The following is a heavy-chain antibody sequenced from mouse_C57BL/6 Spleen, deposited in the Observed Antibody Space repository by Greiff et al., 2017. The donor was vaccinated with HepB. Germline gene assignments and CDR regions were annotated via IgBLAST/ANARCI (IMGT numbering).Heavy chain of an antibody. J-gene: IGHJ1*03. CDR1: GYSITSGYY. CDR2: ISYDGSN. CDR3: ARNHDYGSRGGYFDV. V-gene: IGHV3-6*01. D-gene: IGHD1-1*01. Sequence: ESGPGLVKPSQSLSLTCSVTGYSITSGYYWNWIRQFPGNKLEWMGYISYDGSNNYNPSLKNRISITRDTSKNQFFLKLNSVTTEDTATYYCARNHDYGSRGGYFDVWGTGTTVTVSS.